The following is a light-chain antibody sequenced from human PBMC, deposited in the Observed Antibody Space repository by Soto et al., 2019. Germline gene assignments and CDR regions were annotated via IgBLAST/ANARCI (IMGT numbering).Light chain of an antibody. CDR2: EVT. Sequence: LTQPASVSGSPGQSVTISCSGSDIGNYNLVSWYQHLPGRAPKLLIFEVTMRPSGISDRFSGSKSASTASLTVSGLQAEDEGDYYCASYAGSRTYVFGSGTKV. CDR1: SDIGNYNL. CDR3: ASYAGSRTYV. V-gene: IGLV2-23*02. J-gene: IGLJ1*01.